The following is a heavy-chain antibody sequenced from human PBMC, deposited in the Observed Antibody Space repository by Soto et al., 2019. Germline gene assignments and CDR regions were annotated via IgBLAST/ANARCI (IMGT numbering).Heavy chain of an antibody. D-gene: IGHD2-15*01. CDR3: TRDVAEPGDRDRFDQ. J-gene: IGHJ5*02. CDR1: GDSIKSNVW. CDR2: IFHKGIT. Sequence: QVQLQESDPRQVKPSDTLSLTCNVYGDSIKSNVWWSWVRQRPGKGLEWIGEIFHKGITYYNPSLESRVTMSIDKSRNQFSLLMTSLTASDTAMYYCTRDVAEPGDRDRFDQWGQGIMVAVSS. V-gene: IGHV4-4*02.